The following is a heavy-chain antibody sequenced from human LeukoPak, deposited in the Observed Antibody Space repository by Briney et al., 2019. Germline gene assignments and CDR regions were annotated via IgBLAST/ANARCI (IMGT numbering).Heavy chain of an antibody. V-gene: IGHV1-18*04. J-gene: IGHJ6*03. Sequence: RASVKVSCKASGYTLTGYYMHWVRQAPGQGLEWMGWISAYNGNTNYAQKLQGRVTMTTDTSTSTAYMELRSLRSDDTAVYYCARATWELRYFDWLLSHYYYYYMDVWGKGTTVTVSS. CDR1: GYTLTGYY. CDR2: ISAYNGNT. CDR3: ARATWELRYFDWLLSHYYYYYMDV. D-gene: IGHD3-9*01.